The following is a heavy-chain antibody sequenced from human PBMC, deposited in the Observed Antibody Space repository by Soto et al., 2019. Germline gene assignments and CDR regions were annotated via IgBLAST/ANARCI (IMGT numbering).Heavy chain of an antibody. CDR1: GYTFTSYD. D-gene: IGHD5-12*01. J-gene: IGHJ6*02. V-gene: IGHV1-8*01. Sequence: QVQLVQSGAEVKKPGASVKVSCKASGYTFTSYDINWVRQATGQGLEWMGWMNPNSGNTGYAQKFQGGVTMTRNTSISTAYMELSSLRSEDTGVYYCARGGQRWLQFYYYYGMDVWGQGTMVTVSS. CDR3: ARGGQRWLQFYYYYGMDV. CDR2: MNPNSGNT.